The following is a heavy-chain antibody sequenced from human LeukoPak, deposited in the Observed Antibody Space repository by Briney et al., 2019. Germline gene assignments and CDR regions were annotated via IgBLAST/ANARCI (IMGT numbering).Heavy chain of an antibody. J-gene: IGHJ4*02. Sequence: PGGSLRLSCAASGFTFSSYWMSWVRQAPGKGLEWVSSISSSSSYIYYADSVKGRFTISRDNAKNSLYLQMNGLRAEDTAVYYCARDTSIVDYWGQGTLVTVSS. V-gene: IGHV3-21*01. CDR1: GFTFSSYW. CDR2: ISSSSSYI. CDR3: ARDTSIVDY. D-gene: IGHD3-3*02.